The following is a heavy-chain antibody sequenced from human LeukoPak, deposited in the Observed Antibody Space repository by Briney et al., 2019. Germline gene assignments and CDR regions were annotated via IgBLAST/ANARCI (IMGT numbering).Heavy chain of an antibody. J-gene: IGHJ4*02. CDR2: INWNGGST. Sequence: GGSLRLSCAASGLTFDDYGMSWVRQAPGKGLEWVSGINWNGGSTGYADSVKGRFTISRDNAQNSLYLQMNSLRAEDTALYYCARSRSLTIAAAGPFDYWGEGNLVTVSS. CDR1: GLTFDDYG. CDR3: ARSRSLTIAAAGPFDY. V-gene: IGHV3-20*04. D-gene: IGHD6-13*01.